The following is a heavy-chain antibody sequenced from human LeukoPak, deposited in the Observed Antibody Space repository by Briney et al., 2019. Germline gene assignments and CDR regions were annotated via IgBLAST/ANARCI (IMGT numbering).Heavy chain of an antibody. Sequence: ASVKVSCKASGYTFTTHHVHWVRQAPGQGPEWMGIINTSGGSTSYAQKFQGRVTMTRDTSTRTVYMEPSSLRSEDTAVYYCARGYYYDSSGGPSEYWGQGTLVTVSS. J-gene: IGHJ4*02. CDR2: INTSGGST. V-gene: IGHV1-46*01. CDR1: GYTFTTHH. CDR3: ARGYYYDSSGGPSEY. D-gene: IGHD3-22*01.